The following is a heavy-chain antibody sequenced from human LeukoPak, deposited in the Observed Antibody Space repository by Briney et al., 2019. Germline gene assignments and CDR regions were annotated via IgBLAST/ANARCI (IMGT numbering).Heavy chain of an antibody. CDR3: VKDEVEMATICPDY. CDR2: ISYDGSNK. Sequence: GRSLRLSCAASGFTFSSYGMHWVRQAPGKGLEWVAVISYDGSNKYYADSVKGRFTISRDNSKNTLYLQMNSLRAEDTAVYYCVKDEVEMATICPDYWGQGTLVTVSS. V-gene: IGHV3-30*18. CDR1: GFTFSSYG. J-gene: IGHJ4*02. D-gene: IGHD5-24*01.